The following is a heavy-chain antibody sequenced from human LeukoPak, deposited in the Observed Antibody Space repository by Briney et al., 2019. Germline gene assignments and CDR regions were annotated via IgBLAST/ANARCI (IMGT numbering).Heavy chain of an antibody. CDR1: GFTVSSNY. J-gene: IGHJ4*02. D-gene: IGHD6-6*01. CDR3: AKEDEAAPPGDFDY. V-gene: IGHV3-23*01. CDR2: ISGSGGST. Sequence: GGSLRLSCAASGFTVSSNYMSWVRQAPGKGLEWVSAISGSGGSTYYADSVKGRFTISRDNSKNTLYLQMNSLRAEDTAVYYCAKEDEAAPPGDFDYWGQGTLVTVSS.